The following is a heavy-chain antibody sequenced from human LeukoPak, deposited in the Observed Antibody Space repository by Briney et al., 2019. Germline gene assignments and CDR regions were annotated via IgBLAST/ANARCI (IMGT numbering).Heavy chain of an antibody. CDR2: ISSSSSYI. J-gene: IGHJ6*03. V-gene: IGHV3-21*01. D-gene: IGHD2-8*01. Sequence: GGSLRLSCAASGFTFSSYSMNWVRQAPGKGLEWVSSISSSSSYIYYADSVKGRFSISRDSSKNILYLQMNSLRAEDTAVYYCAKDRCSNGVGCYYYYMDVWGKGTTVTISS. CDR1: GFTFSSYS. CDR3: AKDRCSNGVGCYYYYMDV.